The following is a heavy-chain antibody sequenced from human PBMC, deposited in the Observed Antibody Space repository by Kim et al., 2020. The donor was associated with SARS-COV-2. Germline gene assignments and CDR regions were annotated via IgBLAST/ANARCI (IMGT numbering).Heavy chain of an antibody. Sequence: SETLSLTCTVSGGSISSSSYYWGWIRQPPGKGLEWIGSIYYSGSTYYNPSLKSRVTISVDTSKNQFSLKLSSVTAADTAVYYCARDYVAVADHDAFDIWGQGTMVTVSS. CDR1: GGSISSSSYY. CDR3: ARDYVAVADHDAFDI. D-gene: IGHD6-19*01. J-gene: IGHJ3*02. V-gene: IGHV4-39*07. CDR2: IYYSGST.